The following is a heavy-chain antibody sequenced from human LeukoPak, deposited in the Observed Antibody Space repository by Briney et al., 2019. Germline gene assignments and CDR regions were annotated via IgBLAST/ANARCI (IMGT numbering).Heavy chain of an antibody. Sequence: GGSLRLSCAASGFTFDDYGMSWVRQAPGKGLEWVPGISWNGGYTHYADSVKGRFTISRDNAKNSLYLQMNSLRAEDTALYYCARDLMMEGRYFNYYMDVWGEGTTVTVSS. D-gene: IGHD2-8*01. J-gene: IGHJ6*03. CDR3: ARDLMMEGRYFNYYMDV. CDR1: GFTFDDYG. CDR2: ISWNGGYT. V-gene: IGHV3-20*04.